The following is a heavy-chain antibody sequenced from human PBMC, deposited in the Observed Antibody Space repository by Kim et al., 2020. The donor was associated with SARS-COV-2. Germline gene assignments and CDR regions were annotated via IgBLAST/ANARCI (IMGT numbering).Heavy chain of an antibody. D-gene: IGHD5-18*01. J-gene: IGHJ6*02. V-gene: IGHV3-64D*09. CDR3: VKGDTAMVYYYGMDV. Sequence: GGSLRLSCSASGFTFSSYAMHWVRQAPGKGLEYVSAISSNGGSTYYADSVKGRFTISRDNSKNTLYLQMSSLRAEDTAVYYCVKGDTAMVYYYGMDVWGQGTTVTVSS. CDR2: ISSNGGST. CDR1: GFTFSSYA.